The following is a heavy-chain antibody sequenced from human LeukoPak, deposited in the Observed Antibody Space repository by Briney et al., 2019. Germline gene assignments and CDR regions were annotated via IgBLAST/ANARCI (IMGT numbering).Heavy chain of an antibody. CDR1: GFISNVYA. CDR2: ISYDGSDE. CDR3: AREGQWGPHSPGNYHYMDV. Sequence: PGGSLRLSCGASGFISNVYAIHWVRQAPGKGLEWVAVISYDGSDEKYADFVKGRFTISRDSSKNTLSLQMNSLRVEDTAVYYCAREGQWGPHSPGNYHYMDVWGRGTTVTVSS. V-gene: IGHV3-30*04. J-gene: IGHJ6*03. D-gene: IGHD6-19*01.